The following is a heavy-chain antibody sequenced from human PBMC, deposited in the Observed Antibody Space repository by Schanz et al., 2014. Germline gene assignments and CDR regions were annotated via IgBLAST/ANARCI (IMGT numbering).Heavy chain of an antibody. J-gene: IGHJ3*01. V-gene: IGHV3-33*01. Sequence: QVQLVESGGGVVQPGRSLRLSCAASGFTFSSYGMHWVRQAPGKGLEWVAVIWYDGSNKYYADSVRGRFTISRDNAKNMVFLQMNSLRVEDTAIYYCARDEGKDGYNLAFDVWGQGTLVTVSS. CDR2: IWYDGSNK. D-gene: IGHD5-12*01. CDR1: GFTFSSYG. CDR3: ARDEGKDGYNLAFDV.